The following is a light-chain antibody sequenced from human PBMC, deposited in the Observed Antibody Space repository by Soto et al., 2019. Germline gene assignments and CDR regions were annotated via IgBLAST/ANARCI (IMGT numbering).Light chain of an antibody. CDR1: RTIFTH. V-gene: IGKV1-39*01. CDR3: QQSYSTPHS. J-gene: IGKJ4*01. CDR2: LAS. Sequence: DIHMTQSPSSLSASAGGRVTITCLASRTIFTHLNWYQQKPGKPPKLLIYLASSLQSGVPLRFSGSGSGTHFTLTISDLQPEDSATYHCQQSYSTPHSFGGGTKVDIK.